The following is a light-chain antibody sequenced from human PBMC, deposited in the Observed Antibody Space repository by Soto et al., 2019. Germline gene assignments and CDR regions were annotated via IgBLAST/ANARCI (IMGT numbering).Light chain of an antibody. Sequence: DIVLTQSPATLSLSPGERATLSCRASQSVSNYLAWYQQKPGQAPRLLIYGAFRRATGIPDRFSGSGSGTDFTLTISRLEPEDFAVYYCQQYGSSPITFGQGTRLEI. CDR2: GAF. V-gene: IGKV3-20*01. J-gene: IGKJ5*01. CDR3: QQYGSSPIT. CDR1: QSVSNY.